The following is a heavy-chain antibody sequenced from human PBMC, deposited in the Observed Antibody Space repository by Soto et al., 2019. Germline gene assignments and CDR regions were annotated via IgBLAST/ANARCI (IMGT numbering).Heavy chain of an antibody. J-gene: IGHJ4*02. CDR3: ARGGIVAVPAALSSYDDYTNYRFDS. D-gene: IGHD4-4*01. CDR2: TIPMFSAT. V-gene: IGHV1-69*01. Sequence: QVQLAQSGAEVRKPGSSVKVSCRASGGSFSDFAFSWVRQAPGQGLEWMGGTIPMFSATKYAQRFKGRITSNADASTRTVYLALSSLTSDDSAVYYCARGGIVAVPAALSSYDDYTNYRFDSWGQGTLVSVSS. CDR1: GGSFSDFA.